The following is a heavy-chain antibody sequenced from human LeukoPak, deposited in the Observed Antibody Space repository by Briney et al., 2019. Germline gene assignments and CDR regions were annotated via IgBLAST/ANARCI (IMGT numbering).Heavy chain of an antibody. V-gene: IGHV3-23*01. CDR2: IGGSGGNT. D-gene: IGHD3-22*01. Sequence: GGSLRLSCAASGFTFSSYAMNWVRQAPGKGLEWVSGIGGSGGNTYYADSVKGRFTISRDNAKNTLYLQMNSLRAEDTAVYYCAQRGASTYDPLDYWGQGTLVTVSS. J-gene: IGHJ4*02. CDR3: AQRGASTYDPLDY. CDR1: GFTFSSYA.